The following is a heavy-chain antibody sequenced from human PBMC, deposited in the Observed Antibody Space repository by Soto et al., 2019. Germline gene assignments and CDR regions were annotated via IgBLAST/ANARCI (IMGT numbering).Heavy chain of an antibody. J-gene: IGHJ5*02. V-gene: IGHV4-59*01. Sequence: SETLSLTCAVSGDSITSNHWNWIRQPPGRGLEWIGYIYNSGTTKYNPSLKSRVIISVDTSRNQLSLKLSSVTAADTAVYYCARVSMSTVSWGFDPWGQGTLVTVSS. D-gene: IGHD4-4*01. CDR3: ARVSMSTVSWGFDP. CDR1: GDSITSNH. CDR2: IYNSGTT.